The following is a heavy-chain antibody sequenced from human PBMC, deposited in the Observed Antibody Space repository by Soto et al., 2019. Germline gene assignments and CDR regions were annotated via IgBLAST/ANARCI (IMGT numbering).Heavy chain of an antibody. D-gene: IGHD3-10*01. J-gene: IGHJ6*02. Sequence: GGYLRLSCAASGFTFSSYSMNWVRQAPGKGLEWVSSISSSSSYIYYADSVKGRFTTSRDNAKNSLFLQMNSLRAEDTAVYYCARALLWFGELLSPYYYYGMDVWGQGTTVTVSS. V-gene: IGHV3-21*01. CDR3: ARALLWFGELLSPYYYYGMDV. CDR1: GFTFSSYS. CDR2: ISSSSSYI.